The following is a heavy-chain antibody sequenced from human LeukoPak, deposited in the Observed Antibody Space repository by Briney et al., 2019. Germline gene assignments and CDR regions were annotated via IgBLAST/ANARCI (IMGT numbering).Heavy chain of an antibody. Sequence: ASVKVSCKASGYTFINYGLTWVRQAPGQGFEWMGWISAYTGSTNYAQKLQGRVTMPTDPSTSTAYMDLRRLRSDDTAVYYCARTVGATGAFDIWGERTTVIASS. CDR2: ISAYTGST. CDR3: ARTVGATGAFDI. D-gene: IGHD1-26*01. J-gene: IGHJ3*02. V-gene: IGHV1-18*01. CDR1: GYTFINYG.